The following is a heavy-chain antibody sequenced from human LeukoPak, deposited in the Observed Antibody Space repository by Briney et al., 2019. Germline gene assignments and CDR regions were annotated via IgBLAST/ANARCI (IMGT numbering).Heavy chain of an antibody. CDR1: GFTFSSYG. CDR3: VKGYYYYYYMDV. CDR2: ISGSGGST. Sequence: PPGGTLRLSCAASGFTFSSYGMSWVRQAPGKGLEWVSAISGSGGSTYYADSVKGRFTISRDNSKNTLYLQMNSLRAEDTAVYYCVKGYYYYYYMDVWGKGTTVTISS. J-gene: IGHJ6*03. V-gene: IGHV3-23*01.